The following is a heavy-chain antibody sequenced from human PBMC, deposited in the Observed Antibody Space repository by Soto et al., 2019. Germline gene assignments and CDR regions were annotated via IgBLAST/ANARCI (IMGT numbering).Heavy chain of an antibody. J-gene: IGHJ4*02. CDR1: GYIFTGYY. V-gene: IGHV1-2*04. Sequence: ASVKVSCKASGYIFTGYYMHWVRQAPGQGLEWMGWINPNSGGTNYAQKFQGWVTMTRDTSINTAYMELSRLRSDDTAVYYCARLAIVGATTDYYFDYWGQGSLVTVSS. D-gene: IGHD1-26*01. CDR2: INPNSGGT. CDR3: ARLAIVGATTDYYFDY.